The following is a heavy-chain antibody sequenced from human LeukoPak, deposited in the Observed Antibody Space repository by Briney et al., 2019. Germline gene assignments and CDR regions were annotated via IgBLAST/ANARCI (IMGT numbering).Heavy chain of an antibody. CDR2: INHSGST. CDR1: GGSFSGYY. D-gene: IGHD3-10*01. Sequence: SETLSLTCAVYGGSFSGYYWSRIRQPPGKGLEWIGEINHSGSTNYNPSLKSRVTISVDTSKNQFSLKLSSVTAADTAVYYCATSLREPNYYGSGSYYNWVPDYWGQGTLVTVSS. V-gene: IGHV4-34*01. CDR3: ATSLREPNYYGSGSYYNWVPDY. J-gene: IGHJ4*02.